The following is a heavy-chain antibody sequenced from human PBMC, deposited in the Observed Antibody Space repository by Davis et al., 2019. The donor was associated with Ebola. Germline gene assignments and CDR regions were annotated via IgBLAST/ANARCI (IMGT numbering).Heavy chain of an antibody. D-gene: IGHD7-27*01. CDR2: IYYSGST. CDR1: GCSISSHY. Sequence: SETLSLPCTAPGCSISSHYWSWFRQPPGKGLEWIGYIYYSGSTNYNPSLKSRVTISVDTSKNQFSLRLSSVTAADTAVYYCARRRTSAGDGYFDYWGQGTLVTVSS. CDR3: ARRRTSAGDGYFDY. J-gene: IGHJ4*02. V-gene: IGHV4-59*11.